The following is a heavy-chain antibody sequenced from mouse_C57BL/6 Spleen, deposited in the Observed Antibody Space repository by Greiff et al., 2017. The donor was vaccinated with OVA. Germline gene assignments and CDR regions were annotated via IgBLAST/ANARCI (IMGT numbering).Heavy chain of an antibody. CDR1: GYAFTNYL. J-gene: IGHJ1*03. Sequence: QVQLQQSGAELVRPGTSVKVSCKASGYAFTNYLIEWVKQRPGQGLEWIGVINPGSGGTNSNEKFKGKATLTADKSSSTAYMQLSSLTAEDSAVYFCARSRTGTRYFDVWGTGTTVTVSS. D-gene: IGHD4-1*01. CDR3: ARSRTGTRYFDV. V-gene: IGHV1-54*01. CDR2: INPGSGGT.